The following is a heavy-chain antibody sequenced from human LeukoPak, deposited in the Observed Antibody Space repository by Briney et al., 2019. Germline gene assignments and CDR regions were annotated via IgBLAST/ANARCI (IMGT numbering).Heavy chain of an antibody. CDR2: IYYSGST. CDR3: ARQNSGSYSFDY. Sequence: SETLSLTCTVSGGSISSYYWSWIPQPPGKGLEWIGYIYYSGSTNYNPSLKSRVTISVDTSKNQFSLKLSSVTAADTAVYYCARQNSGSYSFDYWGQGTLVTVSS. V-gene: IGHV4-59*08. CDR1: GGSISSYY. J-gene: IGHJ4*02. D-gene: IGHD1-26*01.